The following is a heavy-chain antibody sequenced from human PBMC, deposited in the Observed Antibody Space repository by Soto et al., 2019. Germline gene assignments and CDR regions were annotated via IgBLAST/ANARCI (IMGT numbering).Heavy chain of an antibody. CDR3: ARSPQHHYYYCGLDV. J-gene: IGHJ6*02. CDR1: GYTFTSYG. D-gene: IGHD6-13*01. V-gene: IGHV1-18*01. Sequence: QVQLVQSGAEVKKPGASVKVSCKASGYTFTSYGISWVRQAPGQGLEWMGWISVYNGNTNYAQKLQGRVTMTTDTATSPAYMELRSLRSDDTAVYFCARSPQHHYYYCGLDVWGQGTTVTVPS. CDR2: ISVYNGNT.